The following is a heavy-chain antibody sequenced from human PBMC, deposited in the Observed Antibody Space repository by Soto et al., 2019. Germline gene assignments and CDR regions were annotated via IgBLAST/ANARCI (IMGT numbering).Heavy chain of an antibody. J-gene: IGHJ6*02. CDR1: GFTFTRSS. CDR3: ARDSANLSSNFAV. CDR2: ISSTTNYI. Sequence: PGGSLRLSSADSGFTFTRSSMNWVRQDPGDGLECVSSISSTTNYIYYGDSIKVRLTISRDNAQNSLYVDMNSVRAQDTAVYYYARDSANLSSNFAVWGHWTPATVSS. V-gene: IGHV3-21*06. D-gene: IGHD6-6*01.